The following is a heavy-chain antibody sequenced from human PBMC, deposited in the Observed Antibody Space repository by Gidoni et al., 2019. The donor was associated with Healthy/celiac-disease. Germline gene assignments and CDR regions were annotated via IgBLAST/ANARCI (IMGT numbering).Heavy chain of an antibody. D-gene: IGHD2-2*01. CDR1: GFTFSSYG. CDR3: AKDQLAYCSSTSCYPAENWFDP. J-gene: IGHJ5*02. V-gene: IGHV3-30*18. CDR2: ISYDGSNK. Sequence: QVQLVESGGGVVQPGRSLRLSCAASGFTFSSYGMHWVRQAPGKGLEWVAVISYDGSNKYYADSVKGRFTISRDNSKNTLYLQMNSLRAEDTAVYYCAKDQLAYCSSTSCYPAENWFDPWGQGTLVTVSS.